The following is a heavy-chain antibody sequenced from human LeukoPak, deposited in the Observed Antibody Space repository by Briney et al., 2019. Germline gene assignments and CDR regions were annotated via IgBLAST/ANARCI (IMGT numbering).Heavy chain of an antibody. V-gene: IGHV1-8*03. Sequence: ASVKVSCKASGYTFTSYDINWVRQATGQGLEWMGWMNPNSGNTGYAQKFQGRVTITRNTSISTAYMELSSLRSEDTAVYYCARGRKMPGTTFFYYYYYYMDVWGKGTTVTVSS. J-gene: IGHJ6*03. CDR2: MNPNSGNT. CDR3: ARGRKMPGTTFFYYYYYYMDV. CDR1: GYTFTSYD. D-gene: IGHD1-7*01.